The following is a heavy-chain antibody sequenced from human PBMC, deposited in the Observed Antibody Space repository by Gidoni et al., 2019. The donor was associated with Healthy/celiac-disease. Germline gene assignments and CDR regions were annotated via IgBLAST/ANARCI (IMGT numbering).Heavy chain of an antibody. CDR3: AKGESIADALDY. J-gene: IGHJ4*02. CDR1: GFTFSSYA. Sequence: EVQLLESGGGLVQPGGSLRLSCAASGFTFSSYAMSWVRQAPGKGLAWVSAISGSGGSTYYADSVKGRFTISRDKSKNTLYLQMNSLRAEDTAVYYCAKGESIADALDYWGQGTLVTVSS. D-gene: IGHD6-6*01. V-gene: IGHV3-23*01. CDR2: ISGSGGST.